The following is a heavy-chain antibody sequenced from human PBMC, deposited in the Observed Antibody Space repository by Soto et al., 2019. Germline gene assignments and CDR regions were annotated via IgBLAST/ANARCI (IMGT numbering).Heavy chain of an antibody. CDR1: GCSISSSNW. V-gene: IGHV4-4*02. J-gene: IGHJ4*02. CDR3: ARDGAWITMVRGGQVTVDY. D-gene: IGHD3-10*01. Sequence: SETLCLTCAVSGCSISSSNWWSLVRQPPGKGLEWIGEIYHSGSTNYNPSLKSRVTISVDKSKNQFSLKLSSVTAADTAVYYCARDGAWITMVRGGQVTVDYWGQGTLVTVSS. CDR2: IYHSGST.